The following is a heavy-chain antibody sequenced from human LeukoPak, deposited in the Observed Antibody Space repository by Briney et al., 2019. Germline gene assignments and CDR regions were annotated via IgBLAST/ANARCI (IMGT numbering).Heavy chain of an antibody. Sequence: GGSLRLSCAASGFTFSSYAMSWVRQAPGKGLEWVSAISGSGGSTYYADSVKGRFTISRDNSKNTLYLQMNSLRAEDTAVYYCAKGQTMIVVVITSFDYWGQGTLVTVSS. J-gene: IGHJ4*02. D-gene: IGHD3-22*01. CDR3: AKGQTMIVVVITSFDY. V-gene: IGHV3-23*01. CDR1: GFTFSSYA. CDR2: ISGSGGST.